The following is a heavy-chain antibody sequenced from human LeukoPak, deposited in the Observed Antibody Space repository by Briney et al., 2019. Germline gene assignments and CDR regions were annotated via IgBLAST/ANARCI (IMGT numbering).Heavy chain of an antibody. CDR2: IIPIFGTA. J-gene: IGHJ4*02. D-gene: IGHD3-10*01. CDR3: ARVLLWFGELLYLDY. CDR1: GGTFSSYA. V-gene: IGHV1-69*13. Sequence: SVKVSCKASGGTFSSYAISWVRHAPGQGLEWMGGIIPIFGTANYAQKFQGRVTITADESTSTAYMELSSLRSEDTAVYYCARVLLWFGELLYLDYWGQGTLVTVSS.